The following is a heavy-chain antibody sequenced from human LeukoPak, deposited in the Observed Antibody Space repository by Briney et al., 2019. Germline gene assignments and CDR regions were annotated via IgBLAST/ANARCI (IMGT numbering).Heavy chain of an antibody. D-gene: IGHD6-13*01. CDR3: AREGIAAAADY. Sequence: GGSLRLSCAASGSTFSSSWMSWVRQAPGKGLEWVANIKQDGSEKNYVDSVKGRFTISRDNAKNSLHLQMNSLRDEDTAVYHCAREGIAAAADYWGQGTLVTVSP. V-gene: IGHV3-7*01. J-gene: IGHJ4*02. CDR2: IKQDGSEK. CDR1: GSTFSSSW.